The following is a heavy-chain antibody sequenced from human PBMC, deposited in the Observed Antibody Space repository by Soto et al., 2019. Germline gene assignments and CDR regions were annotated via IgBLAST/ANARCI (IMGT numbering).Heavy chain of an antibody. CDR2: ISAYNGDT. D-gene: IGHD6-6*01. V-gene: IGHV1-18*01. CDR1: GYTFTNYG. CDR3: ARVRQVVGYFYYYMDV. Sequence: GASVKVSCKASGYTFTNYGITWVRQAPGQGLEWMGWISAYNGDTHYTQRLQGRVTMTTDTSTSTAYMELRGLRSDDTAVYYCARVRQVVGYFYYYMDVWGKGTTGTVSS. J-gene: IGHJ6*03.